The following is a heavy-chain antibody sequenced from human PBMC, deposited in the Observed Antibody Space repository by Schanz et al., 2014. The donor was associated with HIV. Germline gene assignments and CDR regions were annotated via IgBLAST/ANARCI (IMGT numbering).Heavy chain of an antibody. J-gene: IGHJ4*02. CDR3: AREKDLGYSSTLGF. V-gene: IGHV3-23*01. D-gene: IGHD6-13*01. CDR1: GFRFNSYA. Sequence: EVQLLESGGGLVQPGGSLRLSCAVSGFRFNSYAMSWVRQAPGKGLECVSVISGSGGSAYYADSVNGRFTISRDNAKNSMFLQMNSLRGEDTAVYYCAREKDLGYSSTLGFWGQGTLVTVSS. CDR2: ISGSGGSA.